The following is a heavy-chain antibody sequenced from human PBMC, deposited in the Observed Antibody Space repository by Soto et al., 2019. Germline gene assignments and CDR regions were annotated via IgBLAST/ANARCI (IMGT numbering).Heavy chain of an antibody. CDR2: ITPLFGTA. V-gene: IGHV1-69*01. J-gene: IGHJ6*02. D-gene: IGHD6-19*01. CDR1: GGTFANYA. Sequence: VQLVQSGAEVRKPGSSVKVSCKASGGTFANYAISWVRQAPGQGLEWMGGITPLFGTANYAQKFQGRVTITADESTGTAYVELIGLRSGDTAVYYCARDGIGIAVAGTYNGMDVWGQGTTVTVSS. CDR3: ARDGIGIAVAGTYNGMDV.